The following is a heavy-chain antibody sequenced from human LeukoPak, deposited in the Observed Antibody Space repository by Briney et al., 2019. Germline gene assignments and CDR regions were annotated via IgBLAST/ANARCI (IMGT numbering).Heavy chain of an antibody. D-gene: IGHD2-15*01. CDR3: ARDCSGGSCYVD. J-gene: IGHJ4*02. V-gene: IGHV1-2*02. CDR1: GYTFTGYY. Sequence: VASVKVSCKASGYTFTGYYMHWVRQAPGQGLEWMGWINPNSGGTNYAQKFQGRVTMTRDTSISTAYMELSRLRSDDTAVYYGARDCSGGSCYVDWGQGTLVTVSS. CDR2: INPNSGGT.